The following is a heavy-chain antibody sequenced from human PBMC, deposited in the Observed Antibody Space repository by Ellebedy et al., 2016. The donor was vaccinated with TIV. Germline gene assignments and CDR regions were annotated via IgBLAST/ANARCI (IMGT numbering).Heavy chain of an antibody. V-gene: IGHV1-69*13. D-gene: IGHD6-13*01. Sequence: SVKVSXXASGGTFSSYAISWVRQAPGQGLEWMGGIIPIFCTANYAQKFQGRVTITADESTSTAYMELSSLRSDDTAVYYCARDYRRGIAAAGTALFDYWGQGTLVTVSS. CDR3: ARDYRRGIAAAGTALFDY. CDR1: GGTFSSYA. CDR2: IIPIFCTA. J-gene: IGHJ4*02.